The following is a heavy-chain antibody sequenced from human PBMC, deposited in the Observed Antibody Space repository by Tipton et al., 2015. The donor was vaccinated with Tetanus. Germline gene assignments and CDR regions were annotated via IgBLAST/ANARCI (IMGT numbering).Heavy chain of an antibody. J-gene: IGHJ4*02. V-gene: IGHV3-21*06. CDR2: ISSTSSYI. Sequence: SLRLSCEVSGFTFSSHAMNWIRQAPGKGLEWVASISSTSSYIHYADSVRGRFTISRDNTQNSVYLQLTSLRGDDTALYYCASGRLTFDYWGQGTLVTVSS. CDR3: ASGRLTFDY. D-gene: IGHD1-26*01. CDR1: GFTFSSHA.